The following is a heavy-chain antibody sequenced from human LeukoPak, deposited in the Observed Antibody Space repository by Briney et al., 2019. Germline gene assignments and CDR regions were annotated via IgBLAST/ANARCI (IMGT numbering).Heavy chain of an antibody. CDR3: AREVTRDTNWFDP. D-gene: IGHD3-10*01. Sequence: ASVKVSCKASGYTFSSYYMHWVRQAPGQGLEWMGIINPSGGSTSYAQKFQGRVTMTRDMSTSTVYMELSSLRSEDAAVYYCAREVTRDTNWFDPWGQGTLVTVSS. J-gene: IGHJ5*02. CDR2: INPSGGST. V-gene: IGHV1-46*01. CDR1: GYTFSSYY.